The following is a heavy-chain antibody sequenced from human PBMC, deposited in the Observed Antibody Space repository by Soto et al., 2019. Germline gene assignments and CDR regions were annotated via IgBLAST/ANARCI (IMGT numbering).Heavy chain of an antibody. J-gene: IGHJ3*01. D-gene: IGHD6-19*01. CDR1: GFTFSTFY. Sequence: QVQLVESGGGLVRPGGSLRLSCAASGFTFSTFYMNWVRQAPGKGLEWVSFLSSESTFISYAASVKGRFTISRDNSKKSILLQMDSLRVEDTAVHYCARVRSAPYNAFDLWGQGTVVTVSS. CDR2: LSSESTFI. CDR3: ARVRSAPYNAFDL. V-gene: IGHV3-11*06.